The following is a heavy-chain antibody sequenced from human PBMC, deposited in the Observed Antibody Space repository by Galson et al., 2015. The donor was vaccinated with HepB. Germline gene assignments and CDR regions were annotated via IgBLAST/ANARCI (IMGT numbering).Heavy chain of an antibody. CDR2: IYSGGST. V-gene: IGHV3-66*01. J-gene: IGHJ4*02. CDR1: GFTVSSNY. CDR3: AKDWGLDTAMARGGPAYYFDY. D-gene: IGHD5-18*01. Sequence: SLRLSCAASGFTVSSNYMSWVRQAPGKGLEWVSVIYSGGSTYYADSVKGRFTISRDNSKNTLYLQMNSLRAEDTAVYYCAKDWGLDTAMARGGPAYYFDYWDQGTLVTVSS.